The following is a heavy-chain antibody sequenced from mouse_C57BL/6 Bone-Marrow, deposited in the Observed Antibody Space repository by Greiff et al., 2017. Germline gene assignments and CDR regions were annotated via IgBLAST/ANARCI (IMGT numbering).Heavy chain of an antibody. Sequence: VQLQQSGAELVRPGASVQLSCTASGFNIKDDYMHWVKQRPEQGLEWIGWIDPENGDTEYASKFQGKATITADTSSNTAYLQLSSLTSEDTAVYYCTAYDYDYFDYWGQGTTLTASS. CDR2: IDPENGDT. CDR1: GFNIKDDY. V-gene: IGHV14-4*01. D-gene: IGHD2-4*01. J-gene: IGHJ2*01. CDR3: TAYDYDYFDY.